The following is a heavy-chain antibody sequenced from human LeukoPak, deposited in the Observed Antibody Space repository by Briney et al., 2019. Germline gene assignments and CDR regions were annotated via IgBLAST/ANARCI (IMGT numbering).Heavy chain of an antibody. Sequence: SETLSLTCTVSGGSISSSSYYWGWIRQPPGKGLEWIGSIYYSGSTYYNPSLKSRVTISVDTSKNQFSLKLSSVTAADTAVYYCARETVGATRTAADEAFDYWGQGTLVTVSS. CDR3: ARETVGATRTAADEAFDY. CDR1: GGSISSSSYY. V-gene: IGHV4-39*07. CDR2: IYYSGST. J-gene: IGHJ4*02. D-gene: IGHD1-26*01.